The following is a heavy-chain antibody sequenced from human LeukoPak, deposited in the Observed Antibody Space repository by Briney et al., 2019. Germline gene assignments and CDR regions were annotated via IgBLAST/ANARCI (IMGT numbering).Heavy chain of an antibody. D-gene: IGHD3-22*01. CDR3: ARDGRSSGYRYFQH. CDR1: GFTFSSYE. J-gene: IGHJ1*01. Sequence: PGGSLRLSCAASGFTFSSYEMNWVRQAPGKGLEWVSYISSSGSTIYYADSVKGRFTISRDNAKNSLYLQMNSLRAEDTAVYYCARDGRSSGYRYFQHWGQGTLVTVSS. V-gene: IGHV3-48*03. CDR2: ISSSGSTI.